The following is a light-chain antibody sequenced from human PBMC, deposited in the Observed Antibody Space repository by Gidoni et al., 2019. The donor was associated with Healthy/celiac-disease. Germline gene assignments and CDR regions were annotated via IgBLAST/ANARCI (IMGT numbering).Light chain of an antibody. Sequence: PATLYLSPGERATITGRASQSVSSYLAWYQQKPGKAPRLLIYDASKMETGIPARFSGSGSGTDYTLTISSLEPEDFAVYYCQQCSNWPGTFGEGTKVEIK. J-gene: IGKJ1*01. CDR2: DAS. CDR1: QSVSSY. CDR3: QQCSNWPGT. V-gene: IGKV3-11*01.